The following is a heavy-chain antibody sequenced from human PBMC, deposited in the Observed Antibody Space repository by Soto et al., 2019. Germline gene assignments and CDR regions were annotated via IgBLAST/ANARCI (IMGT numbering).Heavy chain of an antibody. D-gene: IGHD6-13*01. CDR3: ASRHSRPFFDY. CDR2: IYYSGST. J-gene: IGHJ4*02. Sequence: QLQLQESGPGLVKPSETLSLTCTVSGGSISSSSYYWGWIRQPPGKGLEWIGNIYYSGSTYYNPSPKSRVTIPENPSKNQFPLRLTLCSAANPVVYYAASRHSRPFFDYWGQGTLVTVPS. CDR1: GGSISSSSYY. V-gene: IGHV4-39*01.